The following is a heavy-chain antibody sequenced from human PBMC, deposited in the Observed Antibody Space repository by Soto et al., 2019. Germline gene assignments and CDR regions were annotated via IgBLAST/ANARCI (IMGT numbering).Heavy chain of an antibody. V-gene: IGHV1-69*13. J-gene: IGHJ3*02. D-gene: IGHD1-26*01. Sequence: SVKLSCKACGGSFSSYAISWVRQAPGQGLEWMGGIIPIFGTANYAQKFQGRVTITADESTSTAYMELSSLRSEDTAVYYCARDRKSYGAPDAFDIWGQGTMVTVSS. CDR2: IIPIFGTA. CDR1: GGSFSSYA. CDR3: ARDRKSYGAPDAFDI.